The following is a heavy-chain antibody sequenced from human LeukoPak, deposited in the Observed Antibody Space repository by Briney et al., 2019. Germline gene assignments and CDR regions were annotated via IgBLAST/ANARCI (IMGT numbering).Heavy chain of an antibody. D-gene: IGHD2-8*01. Sequence: GGSLRLSCAAPGFTFSSYAMSWVRQAPGKGLEWVSAISGSGGSTYYADSVKGRFTISRDNSKNTLYLQMNSLRAEDTAVYYCAKAPADIELMVYANWFDYWGQGTLVTVSS. J-gene: IGHJ4*02. CDR1: GFTFSSYA. V-gene: IGHV3-23*01. CDR2: ISGSGGST. CDR3: AKAPADIELMVYANWFDY.